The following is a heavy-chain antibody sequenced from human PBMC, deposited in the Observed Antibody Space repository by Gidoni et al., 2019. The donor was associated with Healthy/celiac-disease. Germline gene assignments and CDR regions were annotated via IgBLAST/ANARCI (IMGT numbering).Heavy chain of an antibody. CDR3: ARDSSSSTQGMAYGMDV. J-gene: IGHJ6*02. CDR2: IYYSGST. D-gene: IGHD6-6*01. V-gene: IGHV4-31*03. Sequence: QVQLQESGPGLVKPSQTLSLTCTVSGGSISRGGYYWSWIRQHPGKGLEWNGYIYYSGSTYYNPSLKSRVTISVDTSKNQFSLKLSSVTAADTAVYYCARDSSSSTQGMAYGMDVWGQGTTVTVSS. CDR1: GGSISRGGYY.